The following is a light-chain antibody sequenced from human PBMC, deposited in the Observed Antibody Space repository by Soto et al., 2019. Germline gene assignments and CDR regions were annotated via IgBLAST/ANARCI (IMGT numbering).Light chain of an antibody. Sequence: DIEMTQSPDSLSASVGDRVTITCRASQNIYDYLNWYQQKPGKAPKLLVSAASRVHSGVPSRFSGSGSGTYFTLTVTSLQREDVANYYCQQGASGPFTFGGGTRVEI. V-gene: IGKV1-39*01. J-gene: IGKJ4*01. CDR3: QQGASGPFT. CDR2: AAS. CDR1: QNIYDY.